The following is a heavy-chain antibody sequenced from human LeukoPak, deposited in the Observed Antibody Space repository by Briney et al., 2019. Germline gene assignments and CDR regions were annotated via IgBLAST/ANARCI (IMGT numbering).Heavy chain of an antibody. D-gene: IGHD2-15*01. J-gene: IGHJ5*02. CDR3: ARQEYCSGGSCYTWFDP. CDR2: IYPADSDI. CDR1: GYSINNYW. Sequence: GESLRISCKGSGYSINNYWIGWVRQMPGKGLEWMGIIYPADSDIRYSPSFRGQVTISADKSISTAYLQWSSLKASDTAMYYCARQEYCSGGSCYTWFDPWGQGTPVIVSS. V-gene: IGHV5-51*01.